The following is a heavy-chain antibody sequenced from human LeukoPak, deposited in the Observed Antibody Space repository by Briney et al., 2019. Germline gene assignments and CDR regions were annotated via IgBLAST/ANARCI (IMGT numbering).Heavy chain of an antibody. D-gene: IGHD4-11*01. V-gene: IGHV4-59*11. CDR2: IYYSGST. CDR1: GGSISSHY. Sequence: SETLSLTCTVSGGSISSHYWSWIRQPPGKGLEWIGYIYYSGSTNYNPSLKSRVTISVDTSKNQFSLKLSSVTAADTAVYYCARGLHYYYYMDVWGKGTTVTVSS. J-gene: IGHJ6*03. CDR3: ARGLHYYYYMDV.